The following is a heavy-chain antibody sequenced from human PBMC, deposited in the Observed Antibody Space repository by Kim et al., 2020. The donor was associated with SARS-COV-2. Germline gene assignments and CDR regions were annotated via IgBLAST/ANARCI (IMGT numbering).Heavy chain of an antibody. J-gene: IGHJ5*02. CDR3: ARRRLFRFDP. CDR2: ST. Sequence: STYYTPPLKSRVTISVDTSKNQFSLKLSSVTAADTAVYYCARRRLFRFDPWGQGTLVTVSS. D-gene: IGHD2-21*02. V-gene: IGHV4-39*01.